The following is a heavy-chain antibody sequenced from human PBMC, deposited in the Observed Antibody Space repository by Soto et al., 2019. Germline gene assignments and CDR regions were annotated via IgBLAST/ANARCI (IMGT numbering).Heavy chain of an antibody. J-gene: IGHJ4*02. CDR1: GYTFTSYG. CDR2: ISTYKGNT. V-gene: IGHV1-18*01. CDR3: ATRSPAFDY. Sequence: NVSCKTSGYTFTSYGISWVRQAPGQGLEWMGWISTYKGNTNYAQKFQGRVTMTTDTSTSTAYMELRSLTSDDTAVYYCATRSPAFDYWGQGTLVTVSS.